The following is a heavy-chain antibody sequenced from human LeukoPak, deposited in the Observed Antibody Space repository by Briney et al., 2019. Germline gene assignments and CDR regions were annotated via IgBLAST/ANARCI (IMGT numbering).Heavy chain of an antibody. J-gene: IGHJ3*02. Sequence: GRSLRLSCASSGFTFDNYAMHWVRQAPGKGLEWVSGISWNTGGIGYADSVKGRFTISRDNAKNSLYLQMNSLRAEDMALYYCAKDEFVASAFTGAFDIWGQGTMVTVSS. CDR3: AKDEFVASAFTGAFDI. CDR1: GFTFDNYA. CDR2: ISWNTGGI. V-gene: IGHV3-9*03. D-gene: IGHD2-8*02.